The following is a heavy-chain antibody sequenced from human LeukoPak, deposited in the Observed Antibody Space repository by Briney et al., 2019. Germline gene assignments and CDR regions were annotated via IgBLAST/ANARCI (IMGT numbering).Heavy chain of an antibody. CDR3: ARGYYYRT. D-gene: IGHD3-10*01. CDR1: GGSVGSDNSY. Sequence: TLSLTCTVSGGSVGSDNSYWNWIRQPAGKGLEWIGRVYADGSSTYNPSLKSRVTILVDTSKNQFSLRLSSMTAADTAVYYCARGYYYRTWGLGTLVTVSS. V-gene: IGHV4-61*02. CDR2: VYADGSS. J-gene: IGHJ4*02.